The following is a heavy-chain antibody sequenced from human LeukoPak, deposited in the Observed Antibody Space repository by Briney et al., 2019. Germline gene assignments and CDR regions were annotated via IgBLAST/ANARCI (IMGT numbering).Heavy chain of an antibody. J-gene: IGHJ4*02. CDR3: ARYTAMFRGFDF. V-gene: IGHV1-2*02. CDR1: GYTFTGYY. Sequence: GASVKVSCKASGYTFTGYYMHWVRQAPGQGLEWMGWINPNSGATNYAQKFQGRVTMTRDTSISTAYMELSRLRSDDAAMYYCARYTAMFRGFDFWGQGTLVTVSS. CDR2: INPNSGAT. D-gene: IGHD5-18*01.